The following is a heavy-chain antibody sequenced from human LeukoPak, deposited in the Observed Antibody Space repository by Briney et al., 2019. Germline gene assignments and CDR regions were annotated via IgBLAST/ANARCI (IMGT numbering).Heavy chain of an antibody. CDR3: ARDPRGPKEYYMDV. J-gene: IGHJ6*03. Sequence: ASVKVSCKASGGTFSSYTISWVRQAPGQGLEWMGRIIPILGIANYAQKFQGRVTITADKSTSTAYMELSSLRAEDTDVYYCARDPRGPKEYYMDVWGKGTTVTVSS. V-gene: IGHV1-69*04. CDR1: GGTFSSYT. CDR2: IIPILGIA.